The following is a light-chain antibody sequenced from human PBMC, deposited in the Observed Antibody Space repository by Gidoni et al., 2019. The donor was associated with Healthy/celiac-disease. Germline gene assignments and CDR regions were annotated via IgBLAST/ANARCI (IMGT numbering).Light chain of an antibody. V-gene: IGKV3-15*01. J-gene: IGKJ1*01. CDR3: QQYNNWWT. CDR1: QSVSSN. CDR2: GAS. Sequence: PATLSVSPGERATLSCRASQSVSSNLAWYQQKPGQAPRLLIYGASTRATGIPARFSGSGSGTEFTLTISSLQSEDFAVYYCQQYNNWWTFGQGTKVEIK.